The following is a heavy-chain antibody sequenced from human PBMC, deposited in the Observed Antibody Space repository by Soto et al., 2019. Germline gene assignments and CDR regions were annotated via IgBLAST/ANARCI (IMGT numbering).Heavy chain of an antibody. CDR3: ARDLMGDFWSGYNGMDV. D-gene: IGHD3-3*01. V-gene: IGHV4-59*01. CDR1: GGSISSYY. J-gene: IGHJ6*02. Sequence: SETLSLTCTVSGGSISSYYWSWIRQPPGKGLEWIGYIYYSGSTNYNPSLKSRVTISVDTSKNQFSLKLSSVTAADTAVYYCARDLMGDFWSGYNGMDVWGQGTTVTVSS. CDR2: IYYSGST.